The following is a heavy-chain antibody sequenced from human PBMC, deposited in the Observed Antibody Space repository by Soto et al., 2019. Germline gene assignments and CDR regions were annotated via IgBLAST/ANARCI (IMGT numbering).Heavy chain of an antibody. CDR1: GFTFSSYA. V-gene: IGHV3-23*01. D-gene: IGHD3-22*01. CDR3: AKRAGGDYYDSSGYYYRSQETNWFDP. Sequence: EVQLLESGGGLVQPGGSLRLSCAASGFTFSSYAMSWVRQAPGKGLEWVSAISGSGGSTYYADSVKGRFTISRDNSKNTLYLQMNSLRAEDTAVYYCAKRAGGDYYDSSGYYYRSQETNWFDPWGQGTLVTVSS. J-gene: IGHJ5*02. CDR2: ISGSGGST.